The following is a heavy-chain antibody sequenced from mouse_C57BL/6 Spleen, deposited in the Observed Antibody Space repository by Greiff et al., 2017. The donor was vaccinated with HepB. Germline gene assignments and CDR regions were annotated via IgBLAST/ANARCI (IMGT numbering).Heavy chain of an antibody. Sequence: QVQLQQPGAELVKPGASVKLSCKASGYTFTSYWMHWVKQRPGRGLEWMGRIDPNSGGTKYNEKFKSKATLTVNKPSSTANMQLSSLTSEDSAVDYCARLTTVVASDYWGQGTTLTVSS. CDR2: IDPNSGGT. V-gene: IGHV1-72*01. D-gene: IGHD1-1*01. CDR1: GYTFTSYW. J-gene: IGHJ2*01. CDR3: ARLTTVVASDY.